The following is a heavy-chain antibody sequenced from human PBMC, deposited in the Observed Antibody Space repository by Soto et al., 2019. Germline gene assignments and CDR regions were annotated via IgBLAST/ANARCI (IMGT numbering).Heavy chain of an antibody. J-gene: IGHJ6*02. CDR3: ARHDGSPAGYYSMDV. CDR1: GYSFTSYW. D-gene: IGHD2-15*01. Sequence: GESLKISCKGSGYSFTSYWIGWVRQMPGKGLEGMGIIYPGDADTRYSPSFQGQVTISADKSISTAYLQWSSLKASDTAMYYCARHDGSPAGYYSMDVWGQGTTVTVSS. V-gene: IGHV5-51*01. CDR2: IYPGDADT.